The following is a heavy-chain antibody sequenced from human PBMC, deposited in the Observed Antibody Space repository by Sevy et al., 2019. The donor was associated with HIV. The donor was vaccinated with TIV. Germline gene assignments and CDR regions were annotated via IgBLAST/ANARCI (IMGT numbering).Heavy chain of an antibody. V-gene: IGHV3-23*01. Sequence: GGSLRLSCAASGYTFSSCAMSWVRQAPGEGLEWGSASSGSGGSTYYADSVKGRFTISRDNSKNTLYLQMNSLRAEDTAVYYCAKPFYGSGGYDHIDDAFDIWGQGTMVTVSS. CDR2: SSGSGGST. CDR3: AKPFYGSGGYDHIDDAFDI. J-gene: IGHJ3*02. D-gene: IGHD3-10*01. CDR1: GYTFSSCA.